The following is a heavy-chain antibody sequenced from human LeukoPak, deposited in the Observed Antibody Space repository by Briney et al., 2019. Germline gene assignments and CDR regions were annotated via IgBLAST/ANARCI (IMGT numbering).Heavy chain of an antibody. CDR3: ARDSCSGGRAHAFDI. V-gene: IGHV1-69*05. D-gene: IGHD2-15*01. Sequence: SVKVSCKASGGTFSSYAISWVRQAPGQGLEWMGGIIPIFGTANYAQKFQGRVTITTDESTSTAYMELSSLRSEDTAVYYCARDSCSGGRAHAFDIWGQGTMVTVSS. CDR1: GGTFSSYA. J-gene: IGHJ3*02. CDR2: IIPIFGTA.